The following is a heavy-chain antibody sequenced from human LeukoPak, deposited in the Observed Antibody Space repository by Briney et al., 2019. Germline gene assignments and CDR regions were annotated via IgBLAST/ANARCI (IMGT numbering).Heavy chain of an antibody. D-gene: IGHD1-14*01. V-gene: IGHV3-23*01. J-gene: IGHJ4*02. Sequence: PGGSLRLSCAASGFTLNNYAMNWVRQAPGKGLVWVSLISSSGAATYYADSVQGRFTISRDNSRNTLYLHIDTLRVEDTATYYCARGTPDLDYWGQGTRVIVSS. CDR3: ARGTPDLDY. CDR2: ISSSGAAT. CDR1: GFTLNNYA.